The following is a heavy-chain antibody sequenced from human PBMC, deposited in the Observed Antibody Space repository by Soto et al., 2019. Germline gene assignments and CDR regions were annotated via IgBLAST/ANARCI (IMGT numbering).Heavy chain of an antibody. V-gene: IGHV3-30*03. CDR3: ARDLYSSGWYTPPDY. CDR2: ISYDGSNK. J-gene: IGHJ4*02. Sequence: GGSLRLSCAASGFTFSSYGMHWVRQAPGKGLEWVAVISYDGSNKYYADSVKGRFTISRDNSKNSLYLQMNSLRAEDTAVYYCARDLYSSGWYTPPDYCGQGTLDTLSS. D-gene: IGHD6-19*01. CDR1: GFTFSSYG.